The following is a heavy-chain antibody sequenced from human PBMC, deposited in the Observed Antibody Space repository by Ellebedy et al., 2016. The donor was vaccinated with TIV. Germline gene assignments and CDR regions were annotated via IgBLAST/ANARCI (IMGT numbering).Heavy chain of an antibody. CDR2: IYADGST. V-gene: IGHV3-53*01. CDR1: GFSITYNY. D-gene: IGHD3-3*01. CDR3: ARVFVRGYYPRYYFDF. J-gene: IGHJ4*02. Sequence: GGSLRLCXAASGFSITYNYMTWARRAPGKGLEWVSVIYADGSTSYAESVKGRFTISRDRSKNIVYLQMNSLRVDDTAVYYCARVFVRGYYPRYYFDFWGQGTLVTVSS.